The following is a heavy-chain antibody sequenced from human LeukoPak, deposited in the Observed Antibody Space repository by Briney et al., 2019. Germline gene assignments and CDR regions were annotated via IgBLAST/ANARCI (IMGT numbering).Heavy chain of an antibody. V-gene: IGHV4-38-2*02. CDR3: SRLSHVAGAPKVSWFDP. J-gene: IGHJ5*02. D-gene: IGHD1-26*01. Sequence: PSGTLSLTCTVSAYSISDGWVWGMIRQPPGKGLEWIGSIYRSGTTYYNPSLKSRVTMSEDTSDNQFSLKLTSVTAADTAMYYCSRLSHVAGAPKVSWFDPWGQGTLVTVSS. CDR1: AYSISDGWV. CDR2: IYRSGTT.